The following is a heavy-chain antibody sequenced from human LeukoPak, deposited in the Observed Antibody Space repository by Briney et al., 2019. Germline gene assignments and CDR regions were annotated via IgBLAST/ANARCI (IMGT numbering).Heavy chain of an antibody. CDR1: GFTFSSYW. Sequence: GGSLRLSCAASGFTFSSYWMSWVRQAPGKGLEWVANIKQDGSEKYYVDSVKGRFTISRDNAKNSLYLQMNSLRAEDTAVYYCARDTDYYGSGSYSYWGQGTLVTVSS. D-gene: IGHD3-10*01. CDR3: ARDTDYYGSGSYSY. J-gene: IGHJ4*02. V-gene: IGHV3-7*03. CDR2: IKQDGSEK.